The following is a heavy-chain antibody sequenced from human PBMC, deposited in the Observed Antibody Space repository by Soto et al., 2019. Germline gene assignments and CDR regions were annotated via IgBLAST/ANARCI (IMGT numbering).Heavy chain of an antibody. CDR2: VLSSGST. CDR3: ARQRIAAAQYYFDY. CDR1: GVSVSRGSYY. J-gene: IGHJ4*02. Sequence: TSETLSLTCTVSGVSVSRGSYYWTWMRQSPGKGLEWMGYVLSSGSTDYNPSLKSRVTISVDTSKNDFSLKLRSVTAADTAVYYCARQRIAAAQYYFDYWGQGMVVTVSS. V-gene: IGHV4-61*03. D-gene: IGHD6-13*01.